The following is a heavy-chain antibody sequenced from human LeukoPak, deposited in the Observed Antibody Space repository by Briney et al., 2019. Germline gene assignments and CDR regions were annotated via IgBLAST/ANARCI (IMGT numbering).Heavy chain of an antibody. D-gene: IGHD5-12*01. J-gene: IGHJ4*02. CDR2: INPNSGGT. V-gene: IGHV1-2*02. CDR1: GYTFTGYY. Sequence: ASVKVSCKASGYTFTGYYMHWVRQAPGQGLEWMGWINPNSGGTNYAQKFQGRVTMTRDTSISTAYMELSRLRSDDTAVYYCARRYGGYGDRSLYYFDYWGQGTLVTVSS. CDR3: ARRYGGYGDRSLYYFDY.